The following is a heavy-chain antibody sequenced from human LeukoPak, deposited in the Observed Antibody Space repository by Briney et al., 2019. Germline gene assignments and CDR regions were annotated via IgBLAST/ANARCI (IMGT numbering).Heavy chain of an antibody. J-gene: IGHJ5*02. D-gene: IGHD3-22*01. CDR3: ARHRLPNYYDSSGYDRSWFDP. CDR1: GGSISSSSYY. Sequence: SETLSLTCTVSGGSISSSSYYWGRIRQPPGKGLEWIGSIYYSGSTYYNPSLKSRVTISVDTFKNQFSLKLSSVTAADTAVYYCARHRLPNYYDSSGYDRSWFDPWGQG. CDR2: IYYSGST. V-gene: IGHV4-39*01.